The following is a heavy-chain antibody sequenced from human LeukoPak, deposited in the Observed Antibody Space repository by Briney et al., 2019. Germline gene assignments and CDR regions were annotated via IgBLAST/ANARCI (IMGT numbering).Heavy chain of an antibody. CDR3: QVVGATHEYYFDY. CDR2: ISSSSSYI. CDR1: GFTFSSYS. Sequence: GSLRLSCAASGFTFSSYSMNWVRRAPGKGLEWVSSISSSSSYIYYADSVKGRFTISRDNAKNSLYLQMNSLRAEDTAVYYCQVVGATHEYYFDYWGQGTLVTVSS. J-gene: IGHJ4*02. V-gene: IGHV3-21*01. D-gene: IGHD1-26*01.